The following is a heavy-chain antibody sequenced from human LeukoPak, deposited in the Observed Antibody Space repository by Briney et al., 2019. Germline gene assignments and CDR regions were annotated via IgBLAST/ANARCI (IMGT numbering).Heavy chain of an antibody. CDR2: IYYSGST. CDR3: ARHVVGYSSSSIFDY. J-gene: IGHJ4*02. V-gene: IGHV4-59*08. CDR1: GGSISSYY. D-gene: IGHD6-6*01. Sequence: SGTLSLTCTVSGGSISSYYWSWIRQPPGKGLEWIGYIYYSGSTNYNPSLKSRVTISVDTSKNQFSLKLSSVTAADTAVYYCARHVVGYSSSSIFDYWGQGTLVTVSS.